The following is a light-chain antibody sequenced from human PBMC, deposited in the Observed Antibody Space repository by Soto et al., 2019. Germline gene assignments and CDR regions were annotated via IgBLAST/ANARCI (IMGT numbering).Light chain of an antibody. CDR3: QQYSDWPPIT. J-gene: IGKJ5*01. CDR1: QSVDNY. V-gene: IGKV3-11*01. CDR2: ESS. Sequence: EIVLTQSPSTLSLSPGERATLSCRASQSVDNYLDWYQQKPGQAPRLLIYESSNRATGIPARFSGSGSGTEFALTISSLQSEDFAIYYCQQYSDWPPITFGQGTRLEIK.